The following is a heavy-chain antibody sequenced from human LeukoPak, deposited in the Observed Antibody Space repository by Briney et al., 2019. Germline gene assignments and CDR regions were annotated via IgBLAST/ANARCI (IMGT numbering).Heavy chain of an antibody. J-gene: IGHJ4*02. CDR3: ASYSSGWKNFDY. Sequence: AAVNVSCKASGYTFTGYYIHGVPQAPGQGREGMGWINPNRCGTNYAQNFQGRVNMNRDTSTSTAYMELSRLRSDETAVYYSASYSSGWKNFDYWGQGTLVPVYS. V-gene: IGHV1-2*02. CDR1: GYTFTGYY. CDR2: INPNRCGT. D-gene: IGHD6-19*01.